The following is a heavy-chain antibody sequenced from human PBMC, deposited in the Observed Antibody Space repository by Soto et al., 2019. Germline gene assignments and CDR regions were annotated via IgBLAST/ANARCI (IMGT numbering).Heavy chain of an antibody. D-gene: IGHD1-20*01. CDR3: ARGLYKWNYFDY. CDR1: GDSISTNSYS. J-gene: IGHJ4*02. V-gene: IGHV4-31*03. Sequence: SETLSLTCTVSGDSISTNSYSWGWIRQHPGKGLEWIGYIYYSGSTYYNPSLKSRVTISVDTSKNQFSLKLSSVTAADTAVYYCARGLYKWNYFDYWGQGTLVTVSS. CDR2: IYYSGST.